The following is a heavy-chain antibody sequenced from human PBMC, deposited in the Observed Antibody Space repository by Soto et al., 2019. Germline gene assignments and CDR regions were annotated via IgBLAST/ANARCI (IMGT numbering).Heavy chain of an antibody. CDR3: ARDLRAYCNGYGYCYSSRGSFDY. J-gene: IGHJ4*02. V-gene: IGHV3-30-3*01. D-gene: IGHD2-21*02. CDR1: GFTFSTYA. CDR2: TSYDESDK. Sequence: QVQLVESGGGVVQPGRSLRLSCAASGFTFSTYAMHWVRQAPGEGLEWVAVTSYDESDKHYADSVKGRFTISRDNSKSTLDLQMNSLRAEDTAVYYWARDLRAYCNGYGYCYSSRGSFDYWGQGALVTVSS.